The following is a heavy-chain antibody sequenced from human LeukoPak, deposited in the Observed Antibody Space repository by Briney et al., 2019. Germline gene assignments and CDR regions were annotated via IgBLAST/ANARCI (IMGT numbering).Heavy chain of an antibody. CDR1: GGSISGYY. CDR3: ARERLVDLATIFDY. J-gene: IGHJ4*02. CDR2: TYYRGGS. D-gene: IGHD5-24*01. Sequence: SETLSHTCVVSGGSISGYYWTWIRQPPGKGLEWIGYTYYRGGSSFNPSLRSRVTISVDMSKNQVSLKLTSVTAADTAVYYCARERLVDLATIFDYWGQGALVTVSS. V-gene: IGHV4-59*01.